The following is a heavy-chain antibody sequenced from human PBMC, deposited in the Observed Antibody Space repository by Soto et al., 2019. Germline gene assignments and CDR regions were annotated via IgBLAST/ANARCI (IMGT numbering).Heavy chain of an antibody. V-gene: IGHV3-7*03. CDR1: GFPFRNYW. Sequence: EEELVESGGGLVQPGGSLRLSCIVSGFPFRNYWMTWVRQAPGKGLEWVAHIKHDGGEKYYADSVKGRFTISRDNDKDSLFVQMKNLIGEDTAIYFCARLSIKKYPRTLYSYFYGMDVWGKGTTVIVSS. D-gene: IGHD2-21*01. CDR3: ARLSIKKYPRTLYSYFYGMDV. J-gene: IGHJ6*04. CDR2: IKHDGGEK.